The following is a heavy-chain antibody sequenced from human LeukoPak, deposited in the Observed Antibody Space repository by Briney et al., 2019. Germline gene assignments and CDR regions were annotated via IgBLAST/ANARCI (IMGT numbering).Heavy chain of an antibody. Sequence: PGGSLRLSCAASGFTFSSYWMSWVRQALGKGLEWVAFIRYDGSNKLYADSVKGRFTISRDNSKNTLYLQMNSLRAEDTAVYFCARGLGFGDYWGQGTLVTVSS. J-gene: IGHJ4*02. CDR3: ARGLGFGDY. CDR1: GFTFSSYW. CDR2: IRYDGSNK. D-gene: IGHD3-10*01. V-gene: IGHV3-33*08.